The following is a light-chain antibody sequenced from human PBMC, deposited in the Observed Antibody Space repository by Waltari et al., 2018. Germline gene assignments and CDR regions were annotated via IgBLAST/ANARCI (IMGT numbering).Light chain of an antibody. CDR2: GAS. J-gene: IGKJ3*01. Sequence: EVVMTQSPTTLSVSPGERATLSCRASHNVGTYLALYQQKPGQAPGLRIYGASTGAPCIPARFRGSGAGTEFTPTINSLQSEDFAVYYCQQYNNGPLYTFGRGTKVNIK. V-gene: IGKV3-15*01. CDR3: QQYNNGPLYT. CDR1: HNVGTY.